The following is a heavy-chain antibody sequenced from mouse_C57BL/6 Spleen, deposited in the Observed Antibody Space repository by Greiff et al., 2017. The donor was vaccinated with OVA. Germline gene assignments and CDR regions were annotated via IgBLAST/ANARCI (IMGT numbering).Heavy chain of an antibody. CDR3: TRDELGQGFAY. V-gene: IGHV5-9-1*02. CDR2: ISSGGDYI. D-gene: IGHD4-1*01. Sequence: EVKLVESGAGLVKPGGSLKLSCAASGFTFSSYAMSWVRQTPEKRLEWVAYISSGGDYIYYADTVKGRFTISRDNARNTLYLQMSSLKSEDTAMYYCTRDELGQGFAYWGQGTLVTVSA. CDR1: GFTFSSYA. J-gene: IGHJ3*01.